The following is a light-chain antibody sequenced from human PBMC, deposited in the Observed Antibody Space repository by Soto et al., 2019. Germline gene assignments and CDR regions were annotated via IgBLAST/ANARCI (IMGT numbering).Light chain of an antibody. CDR1: QSISSW. CDR3: QQYSGYPFT. V-gene: IGKV1-5*03. Sequence: DIPMTQSPSTLSASVGDRVTITCRVSQSISSWLAWYQQKPGKAPKLLIYKASSLESGVPSRFSGSGSGTEFTLTISSLQPDDFATYFCQQYSGYPFTFGPGTKVDIK. CDR2: KAS. J-gene: IGKJ3*01.